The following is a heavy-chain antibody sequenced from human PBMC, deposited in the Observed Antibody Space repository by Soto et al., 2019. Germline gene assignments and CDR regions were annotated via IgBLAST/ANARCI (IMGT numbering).Heavy chain of an antibody. D-gene: IGHD3-10*01. J-gene: IGHJ4*02. CDR1: GFTFRDYY. V-gene: IGHV3-11*06. CDR2: ITSSSSYT. CDR3: ASGAPVN. Sequence: SLRLSCAASGFTFRDYYMTWIRQAPGKGLEWVSYITSSSSYTNYADSVKGRFTISRDNAKNSLYLQMNSLRVEDTAVYYCASGAPVNWGQGTLVTVSS.